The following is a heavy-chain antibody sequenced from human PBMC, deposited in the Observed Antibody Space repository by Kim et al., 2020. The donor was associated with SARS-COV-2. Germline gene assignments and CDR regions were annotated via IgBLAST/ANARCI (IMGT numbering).Heavy chain of an antibody. J-gene: IGHJ2*01. Sequence: SETLSLTCTVSGGSISSGGYYWSWIRQHPGKGLEWIGYIYYSGSTYYNPSLKSRVTISVDTSKNQFSLKLSSVTAADTAVYYCARAIPGDYGASWYFDLWGRGTLVTVSS. D-gene: IGHD4-17*01. V-gene: IGHV4-31*03. CDR2: IYYSGST. CDR3: ARAIPGDYGASWYFDL. CDR1: GGSISSGGYY.